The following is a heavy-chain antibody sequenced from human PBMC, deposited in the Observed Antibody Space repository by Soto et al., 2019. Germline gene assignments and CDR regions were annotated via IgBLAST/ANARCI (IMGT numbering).Heavy chain of an antibody. V-gene: IGHV4-39*01. CDR2: IYYSGST. D-gene: IGHD6-13*01. Sequence: QLQLQESGPGLVKPSETLSLTCTVSGGSISSSSYYWGWIRQPPGKGLEWIGSIYYSGSTYYNPSLTSPCTIAVDPSKNPFSLTLSSVTAADTAVYYCARRSSSSWFPRYYDYYGMDVWGQGTTVTVSS. CDR3: ARRSSSSWFPRYYDYYGMDV. J-gene: IGHJ6*02. CDR1: GGSISSSSYY.